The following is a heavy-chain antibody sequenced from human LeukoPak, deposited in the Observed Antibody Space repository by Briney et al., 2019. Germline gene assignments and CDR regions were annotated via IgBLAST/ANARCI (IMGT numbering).Heavy chain of an antibody. CDR2: IYRGGGT. J-gene: IGHJ6*04. CDR3: ERGATPDV. V-gene: IGHV3-53*01. D-gene: IGHD1-26*01. CDR1: GFTVSSNY. Sequence: PGGSLRLSCAASGFTVSSNYMSWVRQAPGKGLEWVAIIYRGGGTSYANSVKGRFTISRDNAKNTLYLQMNSLRAEDTAVDYCERGATPDVWGKGTTVTVSS.